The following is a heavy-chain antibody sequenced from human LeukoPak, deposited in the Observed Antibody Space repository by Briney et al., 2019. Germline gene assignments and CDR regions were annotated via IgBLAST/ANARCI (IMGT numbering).Heavy chain of an antibody. D-gene: IGHD2-8*01. J-gene: IGHJ4*02. Sequence: PGGSLRLSCAASGFTFSSYSMNWVRQAPGKGLEWVSYISSSSSSIYYADSVKGRFTISRDNAQNSLYLQMNSLRAEDTAVYFCARVVNGYVDYWGQGTLVTVSS. CDR3: ARVVNGYVDY. CDR1: GFTFSSYS. CDR2: ISSSSSSI. V-gene: IGHV3-48*04.